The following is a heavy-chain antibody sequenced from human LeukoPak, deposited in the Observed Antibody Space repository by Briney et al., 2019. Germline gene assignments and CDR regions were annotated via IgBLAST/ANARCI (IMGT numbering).Heavy chain of an antibody. J-gene: IGHJ6*03. V-gene: IGHV4-4*07. Sequence: SETLSLTCTVSGGSISSYYWSWTRQPAGKGLEWIGRIYTSGSTNYNPSLKSRVTMSVDTSKNQFSLKLSSVTAADTAVYYCARGLRDYYYYYMDVWGKGTTVTVSS. CDR3: ARGLRDYYYYYMDV. CDR2: IYTSGST. CDR1: GGSISSYY.